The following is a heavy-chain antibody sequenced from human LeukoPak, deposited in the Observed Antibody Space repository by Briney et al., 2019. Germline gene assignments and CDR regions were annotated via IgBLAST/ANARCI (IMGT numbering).Heavy chain of an antibody. Sequence: PGGSLRLSCAASGFTFSSYGMSWVRQAPGKGLEWVANIKQDGSEKYYVDSVKGRFTISRDNAKNSLFLQMNSLRVEDTALYYCVRHYYDTSSLDYWGQGTLVTVSS. J-gene: IGHJ4*02. V-gene: IGHV3-7*05. D-gene: IGHD3-22*01. CDR1: GFTFSSYG. CDR3: VRHYYDTSSLDY. CDR2: IKQDGSEK.